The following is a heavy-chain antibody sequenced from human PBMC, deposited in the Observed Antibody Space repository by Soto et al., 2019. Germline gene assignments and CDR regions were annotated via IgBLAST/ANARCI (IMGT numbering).Heavy chain of an antibody. D-gene: IGHD2-2*02. V-gene: IGHV5-51*01. J-gene: IGHJ6*02. CDR3: ARLEGYCSSVSCYNYNYGLDV. CDR2: IYPGDSYT. Sequence: GESLKISCKGSGYSFTSYWIGWVRQMPGKGLEWMGIIYPGDSYTNYSPSFEGLVTISADKSISTAYLQWSSLQASDTAIYYCARLEGYCSSVSCYNYNYGLDVWGQGTTVTVSS. CDR1: GYSFTSYW.